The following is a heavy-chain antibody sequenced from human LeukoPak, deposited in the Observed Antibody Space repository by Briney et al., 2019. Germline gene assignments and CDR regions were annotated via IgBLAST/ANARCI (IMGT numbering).Heavy chain of an antibody. CDR3: ARVPSYGDYLPGGWGPFDY. CDR2: IYYSGST. V-gene: IGHV4-61*01. D-gene: IGHD4-17*01. Sequence: PSETLSLTCTVSGYSIRSGFYWGWIRQPPGKGLEWIGYIYYSGSTNYNPSLKSRVTISVDTSKNQFSLKLSSVTAADTAVYYCARVPSYGDYLPGGWGPFDYWGQGTLVTVSS. J-gene: IGHJ4*02. CDR1: GYSIRSGFY.